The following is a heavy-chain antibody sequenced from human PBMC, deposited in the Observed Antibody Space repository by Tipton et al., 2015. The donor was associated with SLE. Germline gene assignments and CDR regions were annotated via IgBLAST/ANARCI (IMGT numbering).Heavy chain of an antibody. CDR3: ARVLAYCGGDCYSGRRYFDY. CDR1: GGSISSSSYY. D-gene: IGHD2-21*02. Sequence: TLSLTCTVSGGSISSSSYYWGWIRQPPGKGLEWIGSIYYSGSTYYNPSLKSRVTISVDTSKNQFSLKLSSVTAADTAVYYCARVLAYCGGDCYSGRRYFDYWGQGTLVTVSS. V-gene: IGHV4-39*07. J-gene: IGHJ4*02. CDR2: IYYSGST.